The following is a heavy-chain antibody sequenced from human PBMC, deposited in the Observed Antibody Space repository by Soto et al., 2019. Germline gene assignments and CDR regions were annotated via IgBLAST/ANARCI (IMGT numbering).Heavy chain of an antibody. D-gene: IGHD6-19*01. V-gene: IGHV1-46*03. J-gene: IGHJ4*02. CDR1: GNTFTNYY. CDR2: IIPSGGST. CDR3: ATSSGWYSDFDY. Sequence: QVQLVQSGAEVKKPGASVKVSCKASGNTFTNYYMHWVRQAPGQGLEWMGIIIPSGGSTSYAQKFQGRVTLTRDTSTSTVYMDLSSLRSEDTAVYYCATSSGWYSDFDYWGQGTLVTVSS.